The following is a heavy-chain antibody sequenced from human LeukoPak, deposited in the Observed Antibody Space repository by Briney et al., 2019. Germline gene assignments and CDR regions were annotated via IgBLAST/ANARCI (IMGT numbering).Heavy chain of an antibody. J-gene: IGHJ3*02. CDR2: VDHTGST. V-gene: IGHV4-59*01. Sequence: SETLSLTCTVSDDSITMYYWTWIRQPPGKGLEWIGYVDHTGSTKFNPSLNGRVSISRDTSNNFFSLKLSSVTAADTAVYYCAREGWVYDSSGSAASLAFDIWGQGTMVTVSS. D-gene: IGHD3-22*01. CDR3: AREGWVYDSSGSAASLAFDI. CDR1: DDSITMYY.